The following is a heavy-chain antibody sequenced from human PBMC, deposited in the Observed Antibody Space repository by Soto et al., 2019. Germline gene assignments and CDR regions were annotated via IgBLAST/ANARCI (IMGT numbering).Heavy chain of an antibody. Sequence: TSEALSLTCTVSGGSISSGGYYWSWIRQHPGKGLEWIGYIYYSGSTYYNPSLKSRVTISVDTSKNQFSLKLSSVTAADTAVYYCARFLGIAAAGTFSDAFDIWGQGTMVTVSS. D-gene: IGHD6-13*01. CDR1: GGSISSGGYY. V-gene: IGHV4-31*03. CDR2: IYYSGST. CDR3: ARFLGIAAAGTFSDAFDI. J-gene: IGHJ3*02.